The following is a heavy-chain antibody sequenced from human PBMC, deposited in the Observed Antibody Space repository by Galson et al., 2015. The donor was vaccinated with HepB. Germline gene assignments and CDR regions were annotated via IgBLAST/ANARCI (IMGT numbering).Heavy chain of an antibody. CDR1: GYTFTGYY. Sequence: SVKVSCKASGYTFTGYYMHWVRQAPGQGLEWMGWINPNSGGTNYAQKFQGRVTMTRDTSISTAYMELSRLRSDDTAVYYCARLPYCGGDCYVRDYWGQGTLVTVSS. D-gene: IGHD2-21*01. CDR3: ARLPYCGGDCYVRDY. J-gene: IGHJ4*02. CDR2: INPNSGGT. V-gene: IGHV1-2*02.